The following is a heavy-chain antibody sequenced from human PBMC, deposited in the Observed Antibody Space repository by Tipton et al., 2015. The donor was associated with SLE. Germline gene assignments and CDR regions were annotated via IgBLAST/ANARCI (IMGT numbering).Heavy chain of an antibody. J-gene: IGHJ4*02. Sequence: TLSLTCTVSGGSISSHYWSWIRQPPGKGLEWIGYIYYSGSTNYNPSLKSRVTISVDTSKNQFSLKLSSVTAADTAVYYCARVRGPRGRGYFDYWGQGTLVTVPS. CDR2: IYYSGST. D-gene: IGHD1-14*01. CDR3: ARVRGPRGRGYFDY. V-gene: IGHV4-59*11. CDR1: GGSISSHY.